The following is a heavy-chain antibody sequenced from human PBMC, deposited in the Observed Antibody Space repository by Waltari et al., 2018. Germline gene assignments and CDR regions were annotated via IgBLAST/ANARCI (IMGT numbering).Heavy chain of an antibody. CDR2: ISGSGGST. V-gene: IGHV3-23*01. Sequence: EVQLLESGGGLVQPGGSLRPSCAASGFTFSSYAMSWVRQAPGKGLEVVSAISGSGGSTYYADTVTSRGTISRGKSKNTLKLQMDGLGAEDTAVYYGGRASGGGYGDWGQGTLVTVSS. CDR3: GRASGGGYGD. D-gene: IGHD1-26*01. J-gene: IGHJ4*02. CDR1: GFTFSSYA.